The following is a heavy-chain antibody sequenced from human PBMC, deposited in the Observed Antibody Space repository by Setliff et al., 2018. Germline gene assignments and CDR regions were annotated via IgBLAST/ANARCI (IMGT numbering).Heavy chain of an antibody. CDR2: IYTSGST. CDR3: ARVALVVVIRNAFDI. V-gene: IGHV4-61*02. CDR1: GGSISSGSYY. Sequence: NPSETLSLTCTVSGGSISSGSYYWSWIRQPAGKGLEWIGRIYTSGSTNYNPSLKSRVTISVDTSKNQFSLKLSSVTAADTAVYYCARVALVVVIRNAFDIWGQGTMVTVSS. J-gene: IGHJ3*02. D-gene: IGHD2-21*01.